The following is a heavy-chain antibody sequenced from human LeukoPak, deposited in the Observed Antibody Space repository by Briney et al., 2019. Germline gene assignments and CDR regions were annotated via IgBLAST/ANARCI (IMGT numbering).Heavy chain of an antibody. D-gene: IGHD6-19*01. CDR3: AGSYSSGFDALDI. CDR1: GGSISSYY. CDR2: IYYSGST. V-gene: IGHV4-59*01. Sequence: SETLSLNCTGYGGSISSYYWSRIRQPPGKGLEWIGYIYYSGSTNYNPSLKSRVTISVDTSKNQFSLKLSSVTAADTAVYYCAGSYSSGFDALDIWGQGTMVTVSS. J-gene: IGHJ3*02.